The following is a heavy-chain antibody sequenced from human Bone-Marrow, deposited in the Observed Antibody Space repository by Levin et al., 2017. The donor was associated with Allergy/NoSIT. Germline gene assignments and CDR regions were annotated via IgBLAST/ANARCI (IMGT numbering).Heavy chain of an antibody. CDR1: GGSFSGYY. CDR3: ASAHRGAQLPPGV. D-gene: IGHD2-2*01. V-gene: IGHV4-34*01. Sequence: SQTLSLTCAVYGGSFSGYYWSWIRQPPGKGLEWIGEINHSGSTNYNPSLKSRVTISVDTSKNQFSLKLSSVTAADTAVYYCASAHRGAQLPPGVWGQGTLVTVSS. J-gene: IGHJ4*02. CDR2: INHSGST.